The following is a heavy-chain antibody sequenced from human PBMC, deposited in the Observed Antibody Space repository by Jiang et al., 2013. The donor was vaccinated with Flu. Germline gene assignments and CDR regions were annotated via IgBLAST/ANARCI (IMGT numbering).Heavy chain of an antibody. Sequence: GLVKPSETLSLTCTVSGGSISSSSYYWGWIRQPPGKGLEWIGSIYYSGSTYYNPSLKSRVTISVDTSKNQFSLKLSSVTATDTAVYYCVTAVVVYCSGGSCLYFDYWGQGTLVTVSS. J-gene: IGHJ4*02. CDR1: GGSISSSSYY. CDR3: VTAVVVYCSGGSCLYFDY. V-gene: IGHV4-39*01. D-gene: IGHD2-15*01. CDR2: IYYSGST.